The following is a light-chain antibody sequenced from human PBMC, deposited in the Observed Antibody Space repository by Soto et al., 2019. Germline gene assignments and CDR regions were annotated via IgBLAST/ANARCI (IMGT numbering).Light chain of an antibody. Sequence: QSVLTQPASVSGSSGQSITISCTGTSSDVGSYKLVSWYQQHPGKAPKLMIYEDNKRPSGVSNRFSGSKSGNTASLTISGLQAEDEADYYCCSYAGSTTYVVFGGGTKLTVL. V-gene: IGLV2-23*01. CDR3: CSYAGSTTYVV. CDR1: SSDVGSYKL. J-gene: IGLJ2*01. CDR2: EDN.